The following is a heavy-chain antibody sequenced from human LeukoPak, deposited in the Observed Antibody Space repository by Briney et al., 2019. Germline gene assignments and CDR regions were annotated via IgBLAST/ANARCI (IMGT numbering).Heavy chain of an antibody. CDR2: INSSGSTI. V-gene: IGHV3-48*03. Sequence: QPGGSLRLSCAASGFTFSSYEMNWVRQAPGKGLEWVSYINSSGSTIYYADSVKGRFTISRDNAKNSLCLQMNSLRAEDTAVYYCAREVRGVIIGWGQGTLVTVSS. D-gene: IGHD3-10*01. CDR1: GFTFSSYE. CDR3: AREVRGVIIG. J-gene: IGHJ4*02.